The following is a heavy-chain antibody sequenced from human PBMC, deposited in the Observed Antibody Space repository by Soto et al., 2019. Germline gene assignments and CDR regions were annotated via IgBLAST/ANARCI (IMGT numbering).Heavy chain of an antibody. CDR3: ARVPDV. V-gene: IGHV4-30-2*01. CDR2: IYHSGST. Sequence: SETLSLTFAVSGGSLSSGGYSWSWMRQPPGKGLEWIGYIYHSGSTYYNPSLKSRVTISVDRSKNQFSLKLSSVTAADTAVYYCARVPDVWGQGTTVTVSS. J-gene: IGHJ6*02. CDR1: GGSLSSGGYS.